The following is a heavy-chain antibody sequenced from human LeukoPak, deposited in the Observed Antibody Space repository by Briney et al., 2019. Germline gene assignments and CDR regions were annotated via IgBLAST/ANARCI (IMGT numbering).Heavy chain of an antibody. V-gene: IGHV3-74*01. J-gene: IGHJ4*02. CDR3: ATTGSGSYYDY. Sequence: PGGSLRLSCAASGFSFSSSWMHWVRQVPGKGLEWVSRINDDETSTTCAESVKGRFTISRDNAKNTLFLQMNSLRAEDTAVYYCATTGSGSYYDYWGQGTLVTVSS. D-gene: IGHD1-26*01. CDR1: GFSFSSSW. CDR2: INDDETST.